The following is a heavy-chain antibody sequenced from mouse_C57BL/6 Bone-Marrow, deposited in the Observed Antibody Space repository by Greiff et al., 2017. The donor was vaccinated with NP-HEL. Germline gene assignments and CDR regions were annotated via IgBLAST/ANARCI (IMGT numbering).Heavy chain of an antibody. CDR1: GYTFTSYW. CDR2: IDPADSYT. V-gene: IGHV1-59*01. J-gene: IGHJ3*01. D-gene: IGHD2-3*01. Sequence: VQLQQSGAELVRPGTSVKMSCKASGYTFTSYWMHWVKQRPGQGLEWIGEIDPADSYTNYTHKFKGKATLTADTSSSTAYMQLSSLTSEDSAVYYCARDDGEADWGQGTLVTVSA. CDR3: ARDDGEAD.